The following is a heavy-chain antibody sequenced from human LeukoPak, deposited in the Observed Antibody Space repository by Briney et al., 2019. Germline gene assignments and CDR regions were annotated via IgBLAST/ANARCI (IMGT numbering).Heavy chain of an antibody. Sequence: PGGSLRLSCAASGFTFSSYAMSWVRQAPGRGLDWVSAISGSGGSTYYADSVKGRFTISRDNSKNTLYLQMNSLRAEDTAVYYCANRVLRFLEPGAWGQGTLVTVSS. CDR2: ISGSGGST. J-gene: IGHJ5*02. V-gene: IGHV3-23*01. D-gene: IGHD3-3*01. CDR1: GFTFSSYA. CDR3: ANRVLRFLEPGA.